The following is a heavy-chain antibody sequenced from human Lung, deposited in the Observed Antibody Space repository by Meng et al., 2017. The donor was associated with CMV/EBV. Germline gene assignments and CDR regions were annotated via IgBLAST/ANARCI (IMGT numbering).Heavy chain of an antibody. V-gene: IGHV1-8*01. Sequence: AEGKKPGAQVKVSCKPSGYTFPSYDINWVRQATGQGLEWMGWMNPNSGNTGYAQKFQGRVTMTRNTSISTAYMELSSLRSEDTAVYYCARGYCSGGSCPVFDPWGQGTLVTVSS. CDR2: MNPNSGNT. J-gene: IGHJ5*02. CDR1: GYTFPSYD. D-gene: IGHD2-15*01. CDR3: ARGYCSGGSCPVFDP.